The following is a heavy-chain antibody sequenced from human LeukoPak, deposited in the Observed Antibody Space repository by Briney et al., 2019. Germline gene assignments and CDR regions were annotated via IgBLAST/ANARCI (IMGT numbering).Heavy chain of an antibody. CDR2: IIPIFGTA. V-gene: IGHV1-69*05. Sequence: GASVKVSCKXSGGTFSSYAISWVRQAPGQGLEWMGGIIPIFGTANYAQKFQGRVTITRNTSISTAYMELSSLRSEDTAVYYCARGHYQYGSDYMDVWGKGTTVTVSS. J-gene: IGHJ6*03. CDR1: GGTFSSYA. CDR3: ARGHYQYGSDYMDV. D-gene: IGHD3-10*01.